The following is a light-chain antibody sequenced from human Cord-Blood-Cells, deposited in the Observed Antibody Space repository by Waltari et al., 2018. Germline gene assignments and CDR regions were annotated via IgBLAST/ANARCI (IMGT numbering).Light chain of an antibody. CDR2: RNN. CDR1: SNNVGNQG. J-gene: IGLJ1*01. Sequence: QAGLTQPPSVSKGLRQTATLTCPGNSNNVGNQGAAWLQQHQGHPPKLLSYRNNNRPSGISERLSASRSGNTASLTITGLQPEDEADYYCSAWDSSLSAYVFGTGTKVTVL. V-gene: IGLV10-54*01. CDR3: SAWDSSLSAYV.